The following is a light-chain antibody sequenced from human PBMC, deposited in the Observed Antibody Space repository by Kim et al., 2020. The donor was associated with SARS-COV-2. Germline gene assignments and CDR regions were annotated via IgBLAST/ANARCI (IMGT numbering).Light chain of an antibody. CDR2: AAS. Sequence: SVGDRVPITYRASQNAYSWLAWYQRKPGKAPKLLIYAASTLESGVPSRFSGRDSGTQVTLTISSLQPDDVATYYWQQYNADSPRRFGQGTRGDIK. CDR1: QNAYSW. CDR3: QQYNADSPRR. J-gene: IGKJ1*01. V-gene: IGKV1-5*03.